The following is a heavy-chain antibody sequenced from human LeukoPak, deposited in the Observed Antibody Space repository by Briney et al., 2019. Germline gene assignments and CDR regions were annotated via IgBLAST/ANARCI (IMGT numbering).Heavy chain of an antibody. J-gene: IGHJ6*02. Sequence: SETLSLTCAVSGGSISSSNWWSWVRQPPGKGLEWIGEIYHSGSTNYNPSLKSRVTISVDKSKNQFSLKLSSVTAADTAVYYCARVHSWYPYYYYGMDVWGQGTTVTVSS. CDR3: ARVHSWYPYYYYGMDV. V-gene: IGHV4-4*02. CDR2: IYHSGST. D-gene: IGHD6-13*01. CDR1: GGSISSSNW.